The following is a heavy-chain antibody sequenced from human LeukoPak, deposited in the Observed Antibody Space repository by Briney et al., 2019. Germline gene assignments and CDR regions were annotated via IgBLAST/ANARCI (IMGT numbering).Heavy chain of an antibody. CDR1: GYSISSGYY. CDR2: IYHSGST. V-gene: IGHV4-38-2*02. J-gene: IGHJ2*01. CDR3: AREREGYFDL. Sequence: SSETLSLTCTVSGYSISSGYYWGWIRQPPGKGLEWIGSIYHSGSTYYNPSLKSRVTISVDTSKNQFSLKLSSVTAADTAVYYCAREREGYFDLWGRGTRVTVSS.